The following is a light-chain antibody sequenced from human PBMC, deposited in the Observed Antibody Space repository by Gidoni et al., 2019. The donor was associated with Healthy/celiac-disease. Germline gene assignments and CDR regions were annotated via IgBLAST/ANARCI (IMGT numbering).Light chain of an antibody. J-gene: IGLJ1*01. CDR1: SSAVVCYHY. CDR2: DVR. Sequence: SALPQPASVSVSPGQSITISCTGTSSAVVCYHYVSWYQQHPGKAPQLMIYDVRNRPSWVSNRFSGSKSGNTASLTISGLQAEDEADYYCSSYTSSSTFYVFGTGTKVTVL. V-gene: IGLV2-14*01. CDR3: SSYTSSSTFYV.